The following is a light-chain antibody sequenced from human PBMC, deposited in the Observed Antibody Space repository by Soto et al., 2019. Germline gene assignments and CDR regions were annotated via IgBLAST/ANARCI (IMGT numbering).Light chain of an antibody. J-gene: IGLJ3*02. CDR2: GVS. V-gene: IGLV2-23*02. CDR3: CSYAGSSTGV. Sequence: QSALTQPASGSGSPGQSITISCSGTSSDVGSYNFVSWYQQHPGKAPKLMIYGVSKRPSGISNRFSGSKSGNTASLTIAGLQAEDEADYYCCSYAGSSTGVFGGGTKLNVL. CDR1: SSDVGSYNF.